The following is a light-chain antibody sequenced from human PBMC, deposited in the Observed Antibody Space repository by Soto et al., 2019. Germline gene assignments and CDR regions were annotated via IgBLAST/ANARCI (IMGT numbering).Light chain of an antibody. CDR1: QYVTSTY. Sequence: EIVLTQSPGTLSLSPGERATLSCRASQYVTSTYLAWYQHKPGQAPRLLIYGASNRATGIPDRFSGSGSGTDFTLTISRLEPEDFALYYGQQYGSSPPWTFGQGTKVEIK. CDR3: QQYGSSPPWT. CDR2: GAS. J-gene: IGKJ1*01. V-gene: IGKV3-20*01.